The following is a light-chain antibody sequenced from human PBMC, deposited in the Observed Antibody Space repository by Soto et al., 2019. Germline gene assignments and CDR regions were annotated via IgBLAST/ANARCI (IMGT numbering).Light chain of an antibody. J-gene: IGKJ2*01. CDR3: QHYDSYPYT. Sequence: DIPMDQSPSALSASVGDRVTITCRASQDVSHWLAWYQQKPGQAPKLVIYKASSLESGVPSRFSGRGSGTEFTLTIRDLQPDDFATYYCQHYDSYPYTFCHGTSLEIK. CDR1: QDVSHW. V-gene: IGKV1-5*03. CDR2: KAS.